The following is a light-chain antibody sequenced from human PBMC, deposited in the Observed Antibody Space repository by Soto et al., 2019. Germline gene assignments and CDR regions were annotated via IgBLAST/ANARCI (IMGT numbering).Light chain of an antibody. J-gene: IGKJ1*01. Sequence: IVLTQSPGALSLSQGERATLSCRASQSVSNNYLAWYQQKPGQAPRLLIYGASNRATGIPDRFSGSGSGTDFTLTISRLEPEDFPVYYCQQDGSSSTFGQGTKVDI. CDR2: GAS. CDR3: QQDGSSST. V-gene: IGKV3-20*01. CDR1: QSVSNNY.